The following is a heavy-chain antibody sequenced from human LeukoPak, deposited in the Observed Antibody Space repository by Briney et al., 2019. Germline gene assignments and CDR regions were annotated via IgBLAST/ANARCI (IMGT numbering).Heavy chain of an antibody. J-gene: IGHJ4*02. V-gene: IGHV4-59*08. CDR3: ARQITVPGKTLFDS. D-gene: IGHD6-19*01. Sequence: SESLSLTCTVSGGSFSSYYWSWVRQPPGKGLEWIGNIHYSGSTNYNTSLKSRVTISVDTSKNQFSLKLSSVTAADTALYYCARQITVPGKTLFDSWGQGTLVTVSS. CDR2: IHYSGST. CDR1: GGSFSSYY.